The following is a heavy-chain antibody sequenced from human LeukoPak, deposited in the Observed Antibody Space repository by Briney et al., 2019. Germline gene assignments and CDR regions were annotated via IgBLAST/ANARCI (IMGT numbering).Heavy chain of an antibody. CDR1: GFTFSSYV. J-gene: IGHJ4*02. V-gene: IGHV3-64D*06. Sequence: GGSLRLSCSASGFTFSSYVMHWVRQAPGKGLEYVSTISSNGGSTYYADSVKGRFTISRDNSENTLYLQMSSLRAEDTAVYYCVKDSLDFYFDYWGQGTLVTVSS. CDR2: ISSNGGST. D-gene: IGHD2/OR15-2a*01. CDR3: VKDSLDFYFDY.